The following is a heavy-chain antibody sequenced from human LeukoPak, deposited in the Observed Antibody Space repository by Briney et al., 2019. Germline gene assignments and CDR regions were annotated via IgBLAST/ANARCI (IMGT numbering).Heavy chain of an antibody. V-gene: IGHV1-69*13. J-gene: IGHJ4*02. CDR2: IIPMFGTA. Sequence: SVKVSCKASGGTFSSYAISWLRQAPGQGLEWIGGIIPMFGTANYAQKLQGRVTIIADESTSTAYMELSSLRSEDTAVYYCARQAAQLELDYWGQGTLVTVSS. CDR3: ARQAAQLELDY. D-gene: IGHD1-1*01. CDR1: GGTFSSYA.